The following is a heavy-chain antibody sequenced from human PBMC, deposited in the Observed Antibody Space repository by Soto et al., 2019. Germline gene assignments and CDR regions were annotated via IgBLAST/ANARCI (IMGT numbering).Heavy chain of an antibody. Sequence: SVKVSCKASGGTFSSYAISWVRQAPGQGLEWMGGIIPIFGTANYAQKFQGRVTITADKSTSTAHMELSSLRSEDTAVYYCVTGTKGYYGMDVWGEGTTVTV. J-gene: IGHJ6*02. CDR1: GGTFSSYA. D-gene: IGHD1-7*01. V-gene: IGHV1-69*06. CDR3: VTGTKGYYGMDV. CDR2: IIPIFGTA.